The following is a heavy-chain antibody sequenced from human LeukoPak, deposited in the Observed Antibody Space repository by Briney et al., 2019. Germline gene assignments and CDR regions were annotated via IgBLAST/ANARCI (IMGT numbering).Heavy chain of an antibody. J-gene: IGHJ5*02. CDR1: GGSISSYY. CDR2: IYYSGST. D-gene: IGHD6-13*01. CDR3: ARQMYSSSWYDWFDP. Sequence: PSETLSLTCTVSGGSISSYYWSWIRQPPGKGLEWIGYIYYSGSTNYNPSLKSRVTISVDTSKNQFSLKLSSVTAADTAVYYCARQMYSSSWYDWFDPWGQGTLVTVSS. V-gene: IGHV4-59*01.